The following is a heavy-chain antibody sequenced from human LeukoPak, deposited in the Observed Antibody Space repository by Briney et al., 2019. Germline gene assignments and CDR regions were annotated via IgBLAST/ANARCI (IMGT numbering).Heavy chain of an antibody. CDR2: IYYSGST. Sequence: SETLSLTCTVYGGSISSSSYYWGWIRQPPGKGLEWIGSIYYSGSTYYNPSLKSRVTISVDTSKNQFSLKLSSVTAADTAVYYCARLTASSLGPWGQGTLVTVSS. V-gene: IGHV4-39*07. J-gene: IGHJ5*02. D-gene: IGHD3-9*01. CDR3: ARLTASSLGP. CDR1: GGSISSSSYY.